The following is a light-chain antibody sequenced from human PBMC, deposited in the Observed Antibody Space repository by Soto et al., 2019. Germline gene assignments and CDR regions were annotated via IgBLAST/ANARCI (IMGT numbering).Light chain of an antibody. CDR3: QQSYSTHWT. J-gene: IGKJ1*01. CDR2: AAS. V-gene: IGKV1-39*01. Sequence: DIQMTQSPSSLSASVGDRVTITCQASHDISYYLNWYQQKPGKAPKLLIYAASSLQSGVPSRFSGSGSGTDFTLTISSLQPEDFATYYCQQSYSTHWTFGQGTQVDIK. CDR1: HDISYY.